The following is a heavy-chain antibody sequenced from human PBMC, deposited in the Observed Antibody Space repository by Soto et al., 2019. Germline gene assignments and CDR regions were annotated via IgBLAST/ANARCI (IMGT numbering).Heavy chain of an antibody. CDR1: GFTFSNYA. Sequence: HPGGSLRLSCAASGFTFSNYAMTWVRQAPGKGLEWVSTLSGRGDTTSYADTVKGRFIISRDNSKNMLYLQMNSLRAEDTAIYYCAKTTGYAPESPFHHWGQGTLVTVSS. D-gene: IGHD5-12*01. CDR2: LSGRGDTT. V-gene: IGHV3-23*01. CDR3: AKTTGYAPESPFHH. J-gene: IGHJ4*02.